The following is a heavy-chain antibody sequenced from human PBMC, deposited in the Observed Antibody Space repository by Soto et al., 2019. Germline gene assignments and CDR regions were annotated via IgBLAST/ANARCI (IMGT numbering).Heavy chain of an antibody. D-gene: IGHD3-22*01. J-gene: IGHJ4*02. CDR2: INPSGGST. CDR1: GYTFTSYY. Sequence: ASVKVSCKASGYTFTSYYMHWVRQAPGQGLEWMGIINPSGGSTSYAQKFQGRVTMTRDTSTSTVYMELSSLRSEDTAVYYCARDTPRVYYDSSGLDYWGQGTLVTVSS. CDR3: ARDTPRVYYDSSGLDY. V-gene: IGHV1-46*01.